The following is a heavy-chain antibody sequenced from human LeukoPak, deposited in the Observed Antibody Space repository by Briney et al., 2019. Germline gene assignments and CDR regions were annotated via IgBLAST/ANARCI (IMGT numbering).Heavy chain of an antibody. Sequence: GGSLRLSCAASGLTVNNNYMSWVRQAPGKGLEWVSVTYSGGSTYYSESVMDRFTIYRHNSKSTLYLQMNSLRAEDTAVYYCAGQKQRTHYFDYWGQGTLVTVSS. J-gene: IGHJ4*02. CDR1: GLTVNNNY. CDR3: AGQKQRTHYFDY. D-gene: IGHD1-1*01. CDR2: TYSGGST. V-gene: IGHV3-66*04.